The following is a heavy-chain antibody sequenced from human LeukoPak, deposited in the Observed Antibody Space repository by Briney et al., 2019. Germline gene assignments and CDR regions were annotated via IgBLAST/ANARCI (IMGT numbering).Heavy chain of an antibody. CDR1: GGTFSSYA. J-gene: IGHJ4*02. D-gene: IGHD2-21*02. CDR3: ARVVRDRLSFRFDY. CDR2: IIPIFGTA. Sequence: SVKVSCKASGGTFSSYAISWVRQALGQGLEWMGGIIPIFGTANYAQKFQGRVTITADESTSTAYMELSSLRSEDTAVYYCARVVRDRLSFRFDYWGQGTLVTVSS. V-gene: IGHV1-69*13.